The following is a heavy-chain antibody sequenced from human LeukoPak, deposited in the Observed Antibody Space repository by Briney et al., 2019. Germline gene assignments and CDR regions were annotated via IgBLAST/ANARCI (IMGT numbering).Heavy chain of an antibody. CDR2: IPYDGTNK. J-gene: IGHJ4*02. V-gene: IGHV3-30*02. CDR1: GFTFSNYG. Sequence: GGSLRLSCAPSGFTFSNYGMHWVRQAPGKGLEWMAFIPYDGTNKYYADSVKGRFTISRDNSKNTLYLQMNSLRTADTALYYCVQGTRRGAITMVRGVIGKSYYFDSWGQGTLVTVSS. CDR3: VQGTRRGAITMVRGVIGKSYYFDS. D-gene: IGHD3-10*01.